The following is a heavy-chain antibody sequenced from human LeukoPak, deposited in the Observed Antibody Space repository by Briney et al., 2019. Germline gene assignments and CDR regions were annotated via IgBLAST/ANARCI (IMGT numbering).Heavy chain of an antibody. CDR3: AGRGSGSYFDY. CDR2: ISGSGGST. J-gene: IGHJ4*03. D-gene: IGHD3-10*01. Sequence: PGGTLRLSCAASGFTFSSYGMNWVRQAPGKGLEWVSAISGSGGSTYYADSVKGRFTISRDNSKNTLYLQMHSLRAEDTAVYYCAGRGSGSYFDYWGQGTLVTVSS. V-gene: IGHV3-23*01. CDR1: GFTFSSYG.